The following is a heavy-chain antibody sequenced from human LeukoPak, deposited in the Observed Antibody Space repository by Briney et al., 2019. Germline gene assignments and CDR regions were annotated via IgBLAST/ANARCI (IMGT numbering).Heavy chain of an antibody. CDR3: ARARDGYNSWNFDY. CDR2: IIPIFGTA. V-gene: IGHV1-69*05. CDR1: GGPFSSYA. J-gene: IGHJ4*02. D-gene: IGHD5-24*01. Sequence: GSSVKVSFKASGGPFSSYAISWVRPAPGQGLEWMGRIIPIFGTANYAQKFQGRVTITTDESTSTAYMELSSLRSEDTAVYYCARARDGYNSWNFDYWGQGTLVTVSS.